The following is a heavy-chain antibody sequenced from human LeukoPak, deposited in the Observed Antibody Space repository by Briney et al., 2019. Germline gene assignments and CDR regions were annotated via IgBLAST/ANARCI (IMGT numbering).Heavy chain of an antibody. CDR3: ARDPRGPTGYDSSGRDTFDL. CDR1: GFTFSNYA. D-gene: IGHD3-22*01. J-gene: IGHJ4*02. V-gene: IGHV3-30*04. Sequence: PGGSLRLSCAASGFTFSNYAMHWVRQAPDKGLEWVGVILYDGTMRYYADSVKGRFTISRDNTENTLYLQVKSLRVEDAAVYFCARDPRGPTGYDSSGRDTFDLWGQGTLVTVSS. CDR2: ILYDGTMR.